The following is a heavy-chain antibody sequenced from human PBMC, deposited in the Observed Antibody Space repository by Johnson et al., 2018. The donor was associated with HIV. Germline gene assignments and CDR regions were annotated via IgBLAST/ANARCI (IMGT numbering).Heavy chain of an antibody. V-gene: IGHV3-30-3*01. CDR2: ISYDGSNK. J-gene: IGHJ3*02. Sequence: QVQVVESGGGVVQPGRSLRLSCAASGFSFSNYAMHWVRQAPGKGLEWVAVISYDGSNKYYPNSLKGRFTISRDNSKNTLYMQRNSLRAEDTAVYYCAKASGNGYYVDAFDIWGQGTRVTVSS. D-gene: IGHD3-3*01. CDR1: GFSFSNYA. CDR3: AKASGNGYYVDAFDI.